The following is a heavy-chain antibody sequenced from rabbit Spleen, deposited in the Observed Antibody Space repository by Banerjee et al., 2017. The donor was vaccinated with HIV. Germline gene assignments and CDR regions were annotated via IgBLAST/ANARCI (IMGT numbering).Heavy chain of an antibody. CDR3: ARGGIGSGDTWTYFGI. CDR1: GFSLSNFA. V-gene: IGHV1S42*01. CDR2: IGAGSGGT. J-gene: IGHJ3*01. Sequence: QEQLKESGGGLVTPGGTLTLTCTVSGFSLSNFAVSWVRQAPGKGLEWIGFIGAGSGGTIYANWAKGRFAISKSSTTMDLKMTSLTTEDTATYFCARGGIGSGDTWTYFGIWGQGTLVTVS. D-gene: IGHD1-1*01.